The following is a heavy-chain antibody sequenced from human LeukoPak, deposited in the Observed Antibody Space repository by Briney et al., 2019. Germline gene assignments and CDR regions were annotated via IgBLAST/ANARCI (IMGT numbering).Heavy chain of an antibody. CDR2: FDPEDGET. D-gene: IGHD3-10*01. CDR1: GYTLTELS. V-gene: IGHV1-24*01. J-gene: IGHJ3*02. Sequence: ASVKVSCKVSGYTLTELSMHWVRQAPGKGLEWMGGFDPEDGETIYAQKFQGRVTMTEDTSTDTAYMELSSLRSEDTAVYYCATGAPSTMVRGVISRAFDIWGQGTMVTVSS. CDR3: ATGAPSTMVRGVISRAFDI.